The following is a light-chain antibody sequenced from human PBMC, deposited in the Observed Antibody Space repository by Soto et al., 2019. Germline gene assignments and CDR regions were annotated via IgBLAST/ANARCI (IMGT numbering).Light chain of an antibody. CDR2: GAS. CDR1: QSVSSSY. J-gene: IGKJ1*01. V-gene: IGKV3-20*01. CDR3: QQYGSSPWT. Sequence: EIVLTQSPGTLSLSPGERATLSCRASQSVSSSYLAWYQQKPGQAPRLLIYGASSRATGIPDRFSGSGSGKDFTPTISRLEPEDFAVYYCQQYGSSPWTFGQGTKVDI.